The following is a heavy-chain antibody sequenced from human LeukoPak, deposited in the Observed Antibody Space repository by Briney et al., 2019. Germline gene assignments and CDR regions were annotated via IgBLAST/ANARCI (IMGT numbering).Heavy chain of an antibody. CDR1: GFTFSRYW. CDR3: ARGGYTSGLDY. D-gene: IGHD5-24*01. Sequence: PGGSLRLSCAASGFTFSRYWMHWVRQAPGKGLVWVSRINSDDSSTIYADSVKGRFTVSRDIAKNTLYLQMNSLRAKDTAVYYCARGGYTSGLDYWGQGTLVTVSS. J-gene: IGHJ4*02. CDR2: INSDDSST. V-gene: IGHV3-74*01.